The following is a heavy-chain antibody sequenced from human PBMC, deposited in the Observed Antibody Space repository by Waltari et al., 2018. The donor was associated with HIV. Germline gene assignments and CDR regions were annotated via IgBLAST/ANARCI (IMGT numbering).Heavy chain of an antibody. Sequence: QVQLVESGGGVVQPGRSLILSCAASGLTFSSYGMHWVRQAPGKGLEWVAVIWYDGSNKYYADSVKGRFTISRDNSKNTLYLQMNSLRAEDTAVYYCARDESYSSSSSLDYWGQGTLVTVSS. V-gene: IGHV3-33*01. D-gene: IGHD6-6*01. J-gene: IGHJ4*02. CDR1: GLTFSSYG. CDR3: ARDESYSSSSSLDY. CDR2: IWYDGSNK.